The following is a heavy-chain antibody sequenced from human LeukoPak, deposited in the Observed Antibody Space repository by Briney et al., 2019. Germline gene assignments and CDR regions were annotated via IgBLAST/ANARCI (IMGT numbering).Heavy chain of an antibody. CDR3: ARVEQPTPGGCYYYYMDV. V-gene: IGHV4-59*01. D-gene: IGHD6-13*01. CDR2: IYYSGST. J-gene: IGHJ6*03. CDR1: GGSISSYY. Sequence: PSETLSLTCTVSGGSISSYYWSWIRQPPGKGLEWIGYIYYSGSTNYNPSLKSRVTISVDTSKNQFSLKLSSVTAADTAVYYCARVEQPTPGGCYYYYMDVWGKGTTVTVSS.